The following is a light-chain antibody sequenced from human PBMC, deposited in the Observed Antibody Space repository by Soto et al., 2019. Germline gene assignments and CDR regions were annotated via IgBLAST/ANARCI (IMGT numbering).Light chain of an antibody. Sequence: EIVMTQSPATLSVSPGERATLSCRASQSFSSNLAWYQQKPGQAPRLLIYGASTRATGIPARFSGSGSGTEFTLTISSLQSEDFAVYYCQQYNNWPPGATFGPGTKVDIK. J-gene: IGKJ3*01. CDR2: GAS. CDR3: QQYNNWPPGAT. V-gene: IGKV3D-15*01. CDR1: QSFSSN.